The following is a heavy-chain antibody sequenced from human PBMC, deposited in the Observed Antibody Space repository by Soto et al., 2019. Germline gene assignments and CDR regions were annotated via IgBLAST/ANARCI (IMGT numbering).Heavy chain of an antibody. CDR1: GYTFTSYY. D-gene: IGHD3-22*01. V-gene: IGHV1-46*01. CDR2: INPSGGST. Sequence: ASVKVSCKASGYTFTSYYMHWVRQAPGQGLEWMGIINPSGGSTSYAQKFQGRVTMTRDTSTSTVYMELSSLRSEDTAVYYCARDWEGSSGWLGEFDYWGQGTLVTVSS. J-gene: IGHJ4*02. CDR3: ARDWEGSSGWLGEFDY.